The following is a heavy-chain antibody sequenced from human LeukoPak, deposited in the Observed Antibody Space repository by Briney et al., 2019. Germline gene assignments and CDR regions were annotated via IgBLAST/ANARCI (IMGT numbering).Heavy chain of an antibody. J-gene: IGHJ1*01. CDR1: GFTFSSYA. CDR3: AKAHDDWDYVYFRH. CDR2: IRGSGDDT. D-gene: IGHD3-16*01. Sequence: PGGSLRLSCAVSGFTFSSYALSWVRRAPGKGLEWISAIRGSGDDTSYADSVKGRFTISRGNSKNTLYLQMYNLRGEDTAVYHCAKAHDDWDYVYFRHWGQGTPVTVSS. V-gene: IGHV3-23*01.